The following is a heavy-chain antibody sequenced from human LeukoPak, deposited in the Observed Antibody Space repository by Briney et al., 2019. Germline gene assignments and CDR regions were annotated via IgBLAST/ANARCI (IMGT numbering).Heavy chain of an antibody. D-gene: IGHD4-17*01. V-gene: IGHV3-7*01. CDR1: GFPFSHLW. CDR2: IKSDGYEK. CDR3: ARGHYDSA. J-gene: IGHJ5*02. Sequence: PGGSLRLSCTAACGFPFSHLWMNWVRQAPGKGLEWVANIKSDGYEKYYADSVKGRFTISRDNARNSLYLQMDSLRAEDTGVYFCARGHYDSAWVQGKLVIVSS.